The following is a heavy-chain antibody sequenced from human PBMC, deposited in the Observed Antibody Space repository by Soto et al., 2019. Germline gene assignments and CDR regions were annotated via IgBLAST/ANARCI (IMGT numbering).Heavy chain of an antibody. D-gene: IGHD3-3*01. CDR1: GGSISSYY. Sequence: QVQLQESGPGLVKPSETLSLTCTVSGGSISSYYWSWIRQPPGKGLEWIGYIYYSGSNNYNPSLKRRVTISVDTSKNPFSLKLSSVTAADTSVYYCAGGGTAFWSGYYPYYFDYWVQGTLVTVSS. V-gene: IGHV4-59*01. CDR3: AGGGTAFWSGYYPYYFDY. J-gene: IGHJ4*02. CDR2: IYYSGSN.